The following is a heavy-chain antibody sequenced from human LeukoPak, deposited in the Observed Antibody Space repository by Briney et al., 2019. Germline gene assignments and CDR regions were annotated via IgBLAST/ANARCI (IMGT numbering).Heavy chain of an antibody. CDR2: IYYSGST. CDR1: GGSISSSSYY. V-gene: IGHV4-39*07. D-gene: IGHD6-13*01. Sequence: SETLSLTCTASGGSISSSSYYWGWIRQPPGKGLEWIGSIYYSGSTYYNPSLKSRVTISVDTSKNQFSLKLSSVTAADTAVYYCARGNSSSWYGDYYYYGMDVWGQGTTVTVSS. CDR3: ARGNSSSWYGDYYYYGMDV. J-gene: IGHJ6*02.